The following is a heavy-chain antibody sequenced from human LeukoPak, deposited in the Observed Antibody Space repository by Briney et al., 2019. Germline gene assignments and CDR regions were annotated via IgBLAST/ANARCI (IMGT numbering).Heavy chain of an antibody. CDR1: GYTFTGYY. CDR3: ARGMIPILYAEYFQH. J-gene: IGHJ1*01. V-gene: IGHV1-2*02. D-gene: IGHD3-16*01. Sequence: GASVKVSCKASGYTFTGYYMHWVRQAPGQGLEWMGRINPNSGGTNYAQKFQGRVTMTRDTSISTAYMELSRLRSDDTAVYYCARGMIPILYAEYFQHWGRGTLVTVSS. CDR2: INPNSGGT.